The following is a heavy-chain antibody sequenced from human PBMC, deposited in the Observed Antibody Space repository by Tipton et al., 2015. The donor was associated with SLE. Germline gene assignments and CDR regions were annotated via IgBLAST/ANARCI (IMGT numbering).Heavy chain of an antibody. J-gene: IGHJ4*02. D-gene: IGHD7-27*01. CDR1: GFTFSSYS. CDR3: ARDQALGY. Sequence: SLRLSCAASGFTFSSYSMNWVRQAPGKGLEWVSSISGSSSYIYYADSVKGRFTISRDNAKNSLYLQMNSLRAEDTAVYYCARDQALGYWGQGTLVTVSS. CDR2: ISGSSSYI. V-gene: IGHV3-21*03.